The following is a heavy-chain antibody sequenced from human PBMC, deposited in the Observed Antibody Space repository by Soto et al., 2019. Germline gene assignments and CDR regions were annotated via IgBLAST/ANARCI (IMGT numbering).Heavy chain of an antibody. V-gene: IGHV1-18*01. CDR2: ISAYNGNT. J-gene: IGHJ3*02. CDR3: ARDSRYCSSTSCRKGAFDI. Sequence: QVQLVQSGAEVKKPGASVKVSCKASGYTFTSYGISWVRQAPGQGLEWMGWISAYNGNTNYAQKLQGRVTMTTDTSTSTAYMELRSLRSDDTAVYYCARDSRYCSSTSCRKGAFDIWGQETMVTVSS. D-gene: IGHD2-2*01. CDR1: GYTFTSYG.